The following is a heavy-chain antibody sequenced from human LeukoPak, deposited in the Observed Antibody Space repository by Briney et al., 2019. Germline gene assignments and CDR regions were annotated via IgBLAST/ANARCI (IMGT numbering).Heavy chain of an antibody. CDR3: IKDMGFDLLKDAFRV. Sequence: GGSLRLSCVGSGFSLDDYAMHWVRQVPGKGLEWVSSISWDSGSQAYADSVRGRFTISRDNAKNSLYLQMNSLRPEDTAFYYCIKDMGFDLLKDAFRVWGQGTLVTVSS. CDR2: ISWDSGSQ. D-gene: IGHD3-9*01. CDR1: GFSLDDYA. J-gene: IGHJ3*01. V-gene: IGHV3-9*01.